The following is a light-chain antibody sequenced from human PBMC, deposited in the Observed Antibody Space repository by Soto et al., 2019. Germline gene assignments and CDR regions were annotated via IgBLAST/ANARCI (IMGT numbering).Light chain of an antibody. CDR2: VAS. CDR1: QSVGSK. V-gene: IGKV3-15*01. J-gene: IGKJ2*01. CDR3: QQYNLWPLHT. Sequence: DIVMTQSPGTLSVSPGEGATLSCRASQSVGSKLAWYQQKIGQAPRLLIYVASTRATGVPGRFSGSGSGTEFTLTISSLQSEDFAVDYCQQYNLWPLHTFGQGTKLEVK.